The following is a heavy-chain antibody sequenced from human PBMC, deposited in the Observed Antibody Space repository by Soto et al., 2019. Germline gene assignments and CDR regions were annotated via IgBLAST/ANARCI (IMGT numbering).Heavy chain of an antibody. V-gene: IGHV1-3*01. CDR2: INAGNGNT. CDR1: GYDFSSYA. J-gene: IGHJ6*02. Sequence: VKDSCKASGYDFSSYAMHWVRQAPGQRLEWMGWINAGNGNTKYSQKFQGRVTMTRNTSISTAYMELNSLRSEDTAVYYCARVLSWASYYDFWSGYYNYYYYGMDVWGQGTPVTVSS. CDR3: ARVLSWASYYDFWSGYYNYYYYGMDV. D-gene: IGHD3-3*01.